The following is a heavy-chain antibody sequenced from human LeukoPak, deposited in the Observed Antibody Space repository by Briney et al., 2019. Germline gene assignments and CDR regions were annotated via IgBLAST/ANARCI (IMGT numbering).Heavy chain of an antibody. Sequence: GASVKVSCKASGGTFSSYAISWVRQAPGQGLEWMGRIIPIFGIANYAQKFQGRVTITADESTSTAYMELSSLRSEDTAVYYCAREETGTGGNWFDPWGQGTLVTVSS. CDR2: IIPIFGIA. V-gene: IGHV1-69*13. J-gene: IGHJ5*02. CDR1: GGTFSSYA. CDR3: AREETGTGGNWFDP. D-gene: IGHD1/OR15-1a*01.